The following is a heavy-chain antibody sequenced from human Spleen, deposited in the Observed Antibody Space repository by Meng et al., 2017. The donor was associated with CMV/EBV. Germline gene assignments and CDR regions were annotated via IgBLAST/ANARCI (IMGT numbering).Heavy chain of an antibody. CDR1: GFTFDGYC. J-gene: IGHJ5*02. Sequence: GESLKIYCAASGFTFDGYCMNWVRQAPGKGLEWVSSISSTSTYIYYADSVKGRFTISRNKAKNSLYLEMDCLRAEDTAVYYCARRPGTYSSSWYEGYWFDPWGQGTLVTVSS. CDR3: ARRPGTYSSSWYEGYWFDP. V-gene: IGHV3-21*01. CDR2: ISSTSTYI. D-gene: IGHD6-13*01.